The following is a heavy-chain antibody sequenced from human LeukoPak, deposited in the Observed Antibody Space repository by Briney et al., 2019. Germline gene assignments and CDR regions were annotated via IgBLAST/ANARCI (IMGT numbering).Heavy chain of an antibody. V-gene: IGHV1-2*02. CDR2: INPNSGGP. CDR1: GYTFFSYG. J-gene: IGHJ5*02. Sequence: ASVKVSCKASGYTFFSYGISWVRQAPGQGLEWMGWINPNSGGPNYAQKFQGRVTMTRDTSISTAYMEMSRLRSDDTAVYYCARDVSAGGTNWFDPWGQGTLVTVSS. CDR3: ARDVSAGGTNWFDP. D-gene: IGHD3-16*01.